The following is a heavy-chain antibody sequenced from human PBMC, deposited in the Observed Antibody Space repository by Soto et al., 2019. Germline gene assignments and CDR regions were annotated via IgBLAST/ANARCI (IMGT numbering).Heavy chain of an antibody. Sequence: GGSLRLSCAASGFTFSSYGMHWVRQAPGKGLEWVAVIWYDGSNKYYADSVKGRFTISRDNSKNTLYLQMNSLRAEDTAVYYCARKSSSSYAFDIWGQGTMVTVSS. CDR2: IWYDGSNK. D-gene: IGHD6-6*01. J-gene: IGHJ3*02. CDR3: ARKSSSSYAFDI. CDR1: GFTFSSYG. V-gene: IGHV3-33*01.